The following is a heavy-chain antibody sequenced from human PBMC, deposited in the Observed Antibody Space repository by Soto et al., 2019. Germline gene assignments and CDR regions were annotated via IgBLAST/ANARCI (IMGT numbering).Heavy chain of an antibody. CDR3: TRSITMIVVVITHDAFDI. Sequence: GGSLRLSFTASGFTFGDYAMSWFRQAPGKGLEWVGFIRSKAYGGTTEYAASVKGRFTISRDDSKSIAYLQMNSLKTEDTAVYYCTRSITMIVVVITHDAFDIWGQGTMVTVSS. D-gene: IGHD3-22*01. CDR1: GFTFGDYA. V-gene: IGHV3-49*03. CDR2: IRSKAYGGTT. J-gene: IGHJ3*02.